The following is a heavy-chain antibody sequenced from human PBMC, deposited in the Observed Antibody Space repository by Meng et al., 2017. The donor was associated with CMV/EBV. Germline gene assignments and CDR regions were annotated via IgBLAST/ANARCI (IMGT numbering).Heavy chain of an antibody. D-gene: IGHD3-22*01. V-gene: IGHV3-21*01. CDR3: AREGSGYYYPNWFDP. CDR1: GFTFSSYS. J-gene: IGHJ5*02. CDR2: ISSSSSYI. Sequence: GESLKISCVASGFTFSSYSMNWVRQAPGKGLEWVSSISSSSSYIYYADSVKGRFTISRDNAKNSLYLQMNSLRAEDTAVYYCAREGSGYYYPNWFDPWGQGTLVTVSS.